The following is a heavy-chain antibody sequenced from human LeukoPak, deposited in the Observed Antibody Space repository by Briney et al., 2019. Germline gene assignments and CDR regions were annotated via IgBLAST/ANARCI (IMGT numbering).Heavy chain of an antibody. CDR1: AFTFSNYP. CDR2: ISGSGGKT. CDR3: AKEAARPAGVFDY. J-gene: IGHJ4*02. V-gene: IGHV3-23*01. Sequence: GGSLRLPCAASAFTFSNYPRIWLRQAPGKALEWVSAISGSGGKTYYADSVKGRFTISRDNSRNTLYLQMNSLRAGDTAIYYCAKEAARPAGVFDYWGQGTLVTVSS. D-gene: IGHD6-13*01.